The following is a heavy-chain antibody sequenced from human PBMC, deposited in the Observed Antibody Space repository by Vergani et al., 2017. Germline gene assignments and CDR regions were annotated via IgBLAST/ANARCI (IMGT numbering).Heavy chain of an antibody. CDR1: GYTFTSYD. CDR3: ARGGGPYGSGTDGGWFDP. D-gene: IGHD3-10*01. CDR2: MNPNSGNT. Sequence: QVQLVQSGAEVKTPGASVKVSCKASGYTFTSYDIHWVRQATGQGLEWMGWMNPNSGNTGYAQKLQGRVTITRNTSISTAYMELSSLRSEDTAVYYCARGGGPYGSGTDGGWFDPWGQGTLVTVSS. J-gene: IGHJ5*02. V-gene: IGHV1-8*03.